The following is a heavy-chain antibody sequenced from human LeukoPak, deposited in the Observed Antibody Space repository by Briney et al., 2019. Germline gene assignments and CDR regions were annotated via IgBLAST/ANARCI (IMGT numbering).Heavy chain of an antibody. D-gene: IGHD2-2*01. CDR3: ARDPGEYQSAFDI. J-gene: IGHJ3*02. CDR2: IYSGGST. Sequence: GGSLRLSCAASGFTFSSYAMHWVRQAPGKGLEWVSVIYSGGSTYYADSVKGRFTISRDNSKNTLYLQMNSLRAEDTAVYYCARDPGEYQSAFDIWGQGTMVTVSS. V-gene: IGHV3-66*01. CDR1: GFTFSSYA.